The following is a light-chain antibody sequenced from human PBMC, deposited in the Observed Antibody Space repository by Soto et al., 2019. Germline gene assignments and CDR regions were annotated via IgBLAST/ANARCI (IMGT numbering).Light chain of an antibody. Sequence: EVVLTQSQDTVSLTPGEKATLSCRASQTVRNNYLAWYQQKPGQAPRLLIYDASSRATGIPDRFSGGGSGTDFTLTISRLEPEDFAVYYCQQFSSYPLTFGGGAK. CDR2: DAS. J-gene: IGKJ4*01. CDR3: QQFSSYPLT. V-gene: IGKV3-20*01. CDR1: QTVRNNY.